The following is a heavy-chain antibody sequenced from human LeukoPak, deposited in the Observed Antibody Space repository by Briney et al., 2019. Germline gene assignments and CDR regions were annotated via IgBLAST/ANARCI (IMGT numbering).Heavy chain of an antibody. D-gene: IGHD6-6*01. J-gene: IGHJ5*02. CDR1: GGSIGSYY. V-gene: IGHV4-59*01. CDR2: IYNSGSGST. Sequence: PSEALSLTCTVSGGSIGSYYWSWIRQPPGKGLEWIGYIYNSGSGSTNYNPSLKSRVTISADTSKNQFSLKLSSVTAADTAVYYCARDRSWAARPGNWFDPWGQGILVIISS. CDR3: ARDRSWAARPGNWFDP.